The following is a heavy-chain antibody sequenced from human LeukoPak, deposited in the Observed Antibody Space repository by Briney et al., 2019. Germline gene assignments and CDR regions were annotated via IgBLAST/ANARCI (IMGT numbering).Heavy chain of an antibody. CDR2: ISGSGGST. CDR3: AGGAGWLIDS. Sequence: PGGSLRLSCAASGFTFSSYAMSWVRQAPGKGLEWVSAISGSGGSTYYADSVKGRFTISRDNAKNSLYLQMNSLGVEDTAVYYCAGGAGWLIDSWGQGTLVTVSS. CDR1: GFTFSSYA. J-gene: IGHJ5*02. D-gene: IGHD6-19*01. V-gene: IGHV3-23*01.